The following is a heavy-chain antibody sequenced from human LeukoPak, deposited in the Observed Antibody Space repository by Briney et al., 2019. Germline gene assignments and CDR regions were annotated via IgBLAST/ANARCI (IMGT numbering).Heavy chain of an antibody. Sequence: SVKVSCKASGGTFSSYAISWVRQAPGQGLEWMGGIIPIFGTANYAQKFQGRVTITADESTSTAYMELSSLRSEDTAVYYCARTPGLHTYYDILTGYPARPYYYYYMDVWGKGTTVTISS. CDR3: ARTPGLHTYYDILTGYPARPYYYYYMDV. V-gene: IGHV1-69*13. J-gene: IGHJ6*03. CDR2: IIPIFGTA. D-gene: IGHD3-9*01. CDR1: GGTFSSYA.